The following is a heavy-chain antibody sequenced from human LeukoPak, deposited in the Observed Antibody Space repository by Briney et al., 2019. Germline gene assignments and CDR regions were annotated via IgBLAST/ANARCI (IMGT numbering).Heavy chain of an antibody. CDR1: GFTFSSYA. J-gene: IGHJ4*02. Sequence: PGGSLRLSCAASGFTFSSYATSWVRQAPGKGLEWVSAISGSGGSTYYADSVKGRFTISRDNSKNTLYLQMNSLRAEDTAVYYCAKPSTYYYDSSGYYYWGQGTLVTVSS. V-gene: IGHV3-23*01. CDR3: AKPSTYYYDSSGYYY. D-gene: IGHD3-22*01. CDR2: ISGSGGST.